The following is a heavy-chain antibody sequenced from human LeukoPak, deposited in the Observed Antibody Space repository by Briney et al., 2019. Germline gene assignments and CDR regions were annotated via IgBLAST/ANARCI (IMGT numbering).Heavy chain of an antibody. D-gene: IGHD4-17*01. V-gene: IGHV3-30*03. J-gene: IGHJ6*02. CDR3: ARVASSSVTHYYYYGMDV. CDR1: GFTFGTHA. Sequence: GMSLRLSCTASGFTFGTHAMHWVRQAPGKGLEWVAMISYHGRKKLYADSVKGRFSISRDNAENTLYLQMNSLRQDDTAVYYCARVASSSVTHYYYYGMDVWGPGTPVSVSS. CDR2: ISYHGRKK.